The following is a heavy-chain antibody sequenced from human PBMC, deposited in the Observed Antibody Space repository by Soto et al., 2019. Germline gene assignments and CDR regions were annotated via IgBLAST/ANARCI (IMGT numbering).Heavy chain of an antibody. CDR1: GFSLSTSGVG. D-gene: IGHD3-10*01. Sequence: QITLKESGPTLMQPTQTLTLTCTFSGFSLSTSGVGVGWIRQPPGKALEWLALIYWDDDKRYSPSLKSRLTITKDTSKNQVVLIMTNMDPVDTATYYCAHSSLTMVRGITPFDPWGQGTLVTVSS. V-gene: IGHV2-5*02. CDR3: AHSSLTMVRGITPFDP. J-gene: IGHJ5*02. CDR2: IYWDDDK.